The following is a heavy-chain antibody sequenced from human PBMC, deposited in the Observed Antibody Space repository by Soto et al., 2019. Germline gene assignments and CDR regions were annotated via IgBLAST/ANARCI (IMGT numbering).Heavy chain of an antibody. CDR2: ISGSGGNT. J-gene: IGHJ4*02. D-gene: IGHD6-19*01. V-gene: IGHV3-23*01. CDR1: RFSFRSYA. CDR3: AKDYGSSRYFFDY. Sequence: PGGSLRLSCVASRFSFRSYAMSWVRQAPGEGLEWVSTISGSGGNTHYADSVKGRFSISRDNSKNTLYIQMNSLRAEDTAVYYCAKDYGSSRYFFDYWGQGALVTVSS.